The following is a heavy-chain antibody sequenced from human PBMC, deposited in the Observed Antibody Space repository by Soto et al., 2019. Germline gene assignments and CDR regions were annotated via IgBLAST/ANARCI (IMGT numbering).Heavy chain of an antibody. J-gene: IGHJ5*02. V-gene: IGHV1-69*18. CDR3: AREAGYNWFDP. CDR1: GGTFSDYV. Sequence: QVQLVQSGSEVKRPGSSVRVSCKAVGGTFSDYVISWVRQAPGQGLEWMGRIIAMSGTVNNAQKFQDRVTITADESTSTAYMELSSLRSEDTAIYYCAREAGYNWFDPWGQGTLVTVSS. D-gene: IGHD6-13*01. CDR2: IIAMSGTV.